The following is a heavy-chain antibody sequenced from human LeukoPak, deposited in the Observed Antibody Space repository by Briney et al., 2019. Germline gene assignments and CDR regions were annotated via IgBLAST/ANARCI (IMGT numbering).Heavy chain of an antibody. Sequence: SETLSLTCTVSGGSISSGSYYWSWIRQPAGKGLEWIGRIYTSGSTNYNPSLKSRVTISVDTSKNQFSVKLSSVTAADTAVYYCARVGKYGDYTLYYYYMDVWGKGTTVTISS. J-gene: IGHJ6*03. CDR2: IYTSGST. D-gene: IGHD4-17*01. CDR1: GGSISSGSYY. V-gene: IGHV4-61*02. CDR3: ARVGKYGDYTLYYYYMDV.